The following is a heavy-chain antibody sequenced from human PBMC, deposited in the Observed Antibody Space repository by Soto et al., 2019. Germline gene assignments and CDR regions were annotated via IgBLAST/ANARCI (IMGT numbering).Heavy chain of an antibody. J-gene: IGHJ4*02. V-gene: IGHV4-30-4*01. CDR2: IYYSGST. CDR1: GGSISSGDYY. Sequence: SETLSLTCTVSGGSISSGDYYWSWIRQPPGKGLEWIGYIYYSGSTYYNPSLKSRVTISVDTSKNQFSLKLSSVTAADTAVYYCARDGDYYDSSGYYAYWGQGTLVTVSS. CDR3: ARDGDYYDSSGYYAY. D-gene: IGHD3-22*01.